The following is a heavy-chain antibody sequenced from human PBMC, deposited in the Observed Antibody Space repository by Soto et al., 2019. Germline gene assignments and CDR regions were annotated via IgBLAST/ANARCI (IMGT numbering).Heavy chain of an antibody. CDR2: MNPNSGNT. D-gene: IGHD6-13*01. CDR3: ASYERYSSSWPGY. J-gene: IGHJ4*02. CDR1: GYTFTSYD. Sequence: ASVKVSCKASGYTFTSYDINWVLQATGQGLEWMGWMNPNSGNTGYAQKFQGRVTMTRNTSISTAYMELGSLRSEDTAVYYCASYERYSSSWPGYWGQGTLVTVSS. V-gene: IGHV1-8*01.